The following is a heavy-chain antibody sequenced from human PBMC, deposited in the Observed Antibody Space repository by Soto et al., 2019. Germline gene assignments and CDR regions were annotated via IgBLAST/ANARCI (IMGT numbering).Heavy chain of an antibody. Sequence: LSLTCTVSGGSVTNSSYYWGWIRQSPGKGLEWIGSVYYRGRSYSKSSVKSRVTISVDTSKNRFSLSLNSVTASDTAVYFCVSQRTTVPTQAYFDYWGPGALVTVYS. D-gene: IGHD4-17*01. CDR1: GGSVTNSSYY. CDR2: VYYRGRS. V-gene: IGHV4-39*01. CDR3: VSQRTTVPTQAYFDY. J-gene: IGHJ4*02.